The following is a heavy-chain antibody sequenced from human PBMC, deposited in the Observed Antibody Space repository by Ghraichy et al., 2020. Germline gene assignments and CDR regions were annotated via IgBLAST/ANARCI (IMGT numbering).Heavy chain of an antibody. CDR2: IYYSGST. CDR3: ARRIGVTTVYGMDV. Sequence: SETLSLTCTVSGGSISSSSCNWGWIRQPPGKGLEWIGSIYYSGSTYYNPSLKSRVTISVDTSKNQFSLKLSSVTAADTAVYYCARRIGVTTVYGMDVWGQGTTVTVSS. CDR1: GGSISSSSCN. D-gene: IGHD4-17*01. V-gene: IGHV4-39*01. J-gene: IGHJ6*02.